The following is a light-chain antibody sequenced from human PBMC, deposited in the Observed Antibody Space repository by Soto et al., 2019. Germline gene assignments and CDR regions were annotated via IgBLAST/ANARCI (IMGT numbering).Light chain of an antibody. CDR1: QSVSSSF. J-gene: IGKJ1*01. CDR2: AAS. CDR3: QQYGSSPWT. Sequence: IVLTQSAGTLSLSPGERATLSCRASQSVSSSFFAWYQKKPGQAPRLLIYAASNRATDIPDRFSGSGSGTDFTLTISRLEPEDFALYYCQQYGSSPWTFGQGTKVDIK. V-gene: IGKV3-20*01.